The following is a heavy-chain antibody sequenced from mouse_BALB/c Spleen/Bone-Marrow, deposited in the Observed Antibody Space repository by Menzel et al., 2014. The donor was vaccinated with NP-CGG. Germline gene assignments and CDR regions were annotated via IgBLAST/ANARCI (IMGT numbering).Heavy chain of an antibody. J-gene: IGHJ3*01. Sequence: EVQLVESGGGLVQPGGSLKLSCAASGFTFSSYTMSWVRQTPEKRLEWAAYISNGGGSTYYPDTVKGRFTISRDNAKNTLYLQMSSLKSEDTAMYYCARRYDYGYGPFAYWGQGTLVTVSA. D-gene: IGHD1-2*01. V-gene: IGHV5-12-2*01. CDR3: ARRYDYGYGPFAY. CDR1: GFTFSSYT. CDR2: ISNGGGST.